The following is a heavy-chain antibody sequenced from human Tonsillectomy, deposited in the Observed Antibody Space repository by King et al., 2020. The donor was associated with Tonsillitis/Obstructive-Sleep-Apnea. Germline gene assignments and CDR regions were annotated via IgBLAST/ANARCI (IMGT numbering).Heavy chain of an antibody. J-gene: IGHJ2*01. D-gene: IGHD3-10*01. CDR2: IWYDGSNK. Sequence: ESGGGVVQPGRSLRLSCAASGFPFSNYGMHWGRQAPGKGLEWVAIIWYDGSNKYYADSVKGRFTISRDNSKNTLYLQMNSLRAEDTAVYYCAKDERSYYWYFDLWGRGTLVTVSS. V-gene: IGHV3-33*06. CDR3: AKDERSYYWYFDL. CDR1: GFPFSNYG.